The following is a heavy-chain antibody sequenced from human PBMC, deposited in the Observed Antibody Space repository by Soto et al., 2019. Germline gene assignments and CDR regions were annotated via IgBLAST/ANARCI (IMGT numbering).Heavy chain of an antibody. CDR1: GFTFGDYA. J-gene: IGHJ4*02. D-gene: IGHD5-12*01. CDR2: ISFYGGRK. CDR3: AGGGRAYEFDY. Sequence: PGGSLRLSCTGSGFTFGDYAMHWVRQAPGKGLEFFSVISFYGGRKFYANFVKGSFTFSRNNPKNTLFLQMGSLRVEDMAVYYCAGGGRAYEFDYWGQGTLVTVSS. V-gene: IGHV3-64*01.